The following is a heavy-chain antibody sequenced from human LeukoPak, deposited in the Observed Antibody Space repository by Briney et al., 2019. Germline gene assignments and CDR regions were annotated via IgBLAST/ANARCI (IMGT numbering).Heavy chain of an antibody. J-gene: IGHJ4*02. CDR3: ASVYYDSSGYYPN. CDR1: GGSISSYY. Sequence: SETLSLTCTVSGGSISSYYWSWIRQPPGKGLEWIAYSSDSGSTNYKPSLKSRVTISLDTSNNQFSLKLTSVTAADTAVYYCASVYYDSSGYYPNWGQGTLVTVSS. V-gene: IGHV4-59*01. CDR2: SSDSGST. D-gene: IGHD3-22*01.